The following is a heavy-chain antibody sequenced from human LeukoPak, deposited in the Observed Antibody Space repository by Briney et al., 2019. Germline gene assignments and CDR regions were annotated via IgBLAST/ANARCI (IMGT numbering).Heavy chain of an antibody. CDR2: MREDGTEK. J-gene: IGHJ4*02. Sequence: GGSLRLSCTASGFTFSGAWMTWVRQAPGKGLEWVANMREDGTEKNYVDSVKGRFTISRDNAKNSLFLQMSNLRDDDTAIYYCARHVGISFWGQGTLVTVS. V-gene: IGHV3-7*01. CDR1: GFTFSGAW. CDR3: ARHVGISF. D-gene: IGHD7-27*01.